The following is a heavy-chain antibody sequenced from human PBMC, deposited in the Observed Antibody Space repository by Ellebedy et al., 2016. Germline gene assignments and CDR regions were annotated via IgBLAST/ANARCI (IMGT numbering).Heavy chain of an antibody. D-gene: IGHD5-24*01. CDR2: ISSSSSYI. CDR3: ARDPDPYLRDGYNYPFFDY. J-gene: IGHJ4*02. Sequence: GESLKISXAASGFTFSSYSMNWVRQAPGKGLEWVSSISSSSSYIYYADSVKGRFTISRDNAKNSLYLQMNSLRAEDTAVYYCARDPDPYLRDGYNYPFFDYWGQGTLVTVSS. CDR1: GFTFSSYS. V-gene: IGHV3-21*01.